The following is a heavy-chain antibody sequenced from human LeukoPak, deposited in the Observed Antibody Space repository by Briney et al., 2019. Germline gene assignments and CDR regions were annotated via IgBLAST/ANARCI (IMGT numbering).Heavy chain of an antibody. CDR1: EYTFTSYD. CDR2: MNPNSGNT. CDR3: ARSITFGGVIAFDY. D-gene: IGHD3-16*02. Sequence: ASVKVSCKASEYTFTSYDINWVRQATGQGLEWVGWMNPNSGNTGYAQKFQGRVTITRNTSITTAYMELSSLRSEDTAVYYCARSITFGGVIAFDYWGQGTLVTVSS. V-gene: IGHV1-8*03. J-gene: IGHJ4*02.